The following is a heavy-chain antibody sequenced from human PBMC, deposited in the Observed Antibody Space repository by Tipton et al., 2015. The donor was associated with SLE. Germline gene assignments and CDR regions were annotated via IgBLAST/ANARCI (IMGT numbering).Heavy chain of an antibody. V-gene: IGHV4-59*01. D-gene: IGHD6-19*01. J-gene: IGHJ2*01. CDR3: ARASSGSAQRHWYFDL. CDR1: GASISSYS. CDR2: IYYSGST. Sequence: TLSLTCTVSGASISSYSWSWIRQPPGKGLEWIGYIYYSGSTNYNPSLKSRVTISVDTSKKQFSLKLSSVTAADTAVYYCARASSGSAQRHWYFDLWGRGTLVTVSS.